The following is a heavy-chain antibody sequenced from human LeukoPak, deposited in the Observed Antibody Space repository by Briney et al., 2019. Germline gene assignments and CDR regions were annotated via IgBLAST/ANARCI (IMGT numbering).Heavy chain of an antibody. CDR1: GGSISSYY. D-gene: IGHD5-12*01. CDR2: ILYSGTT. Sequence: SETLSLTCTVSGGSISSYYWSWIRQPPGKGLEWIGYILYSGTTNSNPSLKSRVTISADTSKNQISLKLSSVTAADTAVYYCARMGGYSGYATHWGQGTLVTVSS. V-gene: IGHV4-59*08. J-gene: IGHJ4*02. CDR3: ARMGGYSGYATH.